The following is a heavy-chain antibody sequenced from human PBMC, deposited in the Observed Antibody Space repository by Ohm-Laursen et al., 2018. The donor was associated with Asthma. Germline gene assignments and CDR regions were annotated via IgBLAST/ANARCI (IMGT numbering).Heavy chain of an antibody. Sequence: TLSLTCTVSGAPVASGAHYWTWVRQPPGEALEWIGNIFFTGSTDYNPSPSSRLTISVDTSRNQFSLKLTSVTAADTAVYYCARGVEYDYDSTGYYLDHWGQGTLVTVSS. CDR1: GAPVASGAHY. CDR2: IFFTGST. J-gene: IGHJ4*02. V-gene: IGHV4-31*03. CDR3: ARGVEYDYDSTGYYLDH. D-gene: IGHD3-22*01.